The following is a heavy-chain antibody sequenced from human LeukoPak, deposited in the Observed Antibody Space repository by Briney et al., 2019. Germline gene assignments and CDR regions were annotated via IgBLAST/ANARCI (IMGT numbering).Heavy chain of an antibody. CDR3: ARVGVGATLIAWFDP. Sequence: ASVKVSCKASGYTFTGYYMHWVRQAPGQGLEWMGIINPSGGSTSYAQKFQGRVTMTRDMSTSTVYMELSSLRSEDTAVYYCARVGVGATLIAWFDPWGQGTLVTVSS. CDR1: GYTFTGYY. D-gene: IGHD1-26*01. V-gene: IGHV1-46*01. CDR2: INPSGGST. J-gene: IGHJ5*02.